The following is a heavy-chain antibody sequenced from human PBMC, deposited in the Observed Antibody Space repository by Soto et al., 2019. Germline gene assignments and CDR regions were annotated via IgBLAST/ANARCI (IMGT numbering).Heavy chain of an antibody. CDR3: ARGPSGDKVDY. D-gene: IGHD7-27*01. CDR1: CGSINNVNYY. J-gene: IGHJ4*02. Sequence: QVQLQESGPGLVKPSQTLSLTCTVSCGSINNVNYYWSWMRQSPDKGLEWIGHIYNVGTTYNNPSLMSRVTISVDTSNNHCSLKLSSVSAADTDVYYCARGPSGDKVDYCGQGTLDTDS. CDR2: IYNVGTT. V-gene: IGHV4-30-4*01.